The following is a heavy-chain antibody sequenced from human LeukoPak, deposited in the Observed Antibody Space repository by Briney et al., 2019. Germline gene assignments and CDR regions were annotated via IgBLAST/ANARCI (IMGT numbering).Heavy chain of an antibody. CDR3: AKDPRRIDPAPY. CDR1: GFTFSSYA. CDR2: ISGSGGST. Sequence: GGSLRLSCAASGFTFSSYAMSWVGQAPGKGLGWVSAISGSGGSTYYADSVKGRFTISRDNSKNTLYLQMNSLRAEDTAVYYCAKDPRRIDPAPYWGQGTLVTVSS. D-gene: IGHD2-15*01. V-gene: IGHV3-23*01. J-gene: IGHJ4*02.